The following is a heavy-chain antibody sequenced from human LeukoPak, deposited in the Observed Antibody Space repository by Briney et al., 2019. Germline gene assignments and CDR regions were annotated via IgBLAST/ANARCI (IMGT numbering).Heavy chain of an antibody. CDR2: IYSDGNT. V-gene: IGHV3-66*01. CDR3: ARKTDSGGQGDY. Sequence: GGSLRLSCAASGFTLSSNYMSWVRQAPGKGLECVSVIYSDGNTYYADSVKGRFTISRDNSKNTLYLQMNSLRAEDTAVYYCARKTDSGGQGDYWGPGTLVTVSS. CDR1: GFTLSSNY. D-gene: IGHD3-22*01. J-gene: IGHJ4*02.